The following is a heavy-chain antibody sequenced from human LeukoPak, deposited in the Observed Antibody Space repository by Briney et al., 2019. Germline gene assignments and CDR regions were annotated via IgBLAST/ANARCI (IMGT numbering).Heavy chain of an antibody. CDR1: GFAFSSYA. CDR3: ARLTGYMIEDYFDY. V-gene: IGHV4-59*01. Sequence: PGGSLRLSCAASGFAFSSYAMSWVRQPPGKGLEWIGYISYSGSSNYSPSLNSRVTIIVDRSMNQFSLKLSYVTAADTAVYYCARLTGYMIEDYFDYWGQGTLVTVSS. D-gene: IGHD3-22*01. J-gene: IGHJ4*02. CDR2: ISYSGSS.